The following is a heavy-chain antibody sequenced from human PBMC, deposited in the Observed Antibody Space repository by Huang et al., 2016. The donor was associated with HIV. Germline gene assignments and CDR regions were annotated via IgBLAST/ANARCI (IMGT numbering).Heavy chain of an antibody. CDR1: GYGFSSYW. CDR2: IYPRYAAT. D-gene: IGHD5-18*01. CDR3: ARQVDGFRSHFDF. Sequence: EVLLVQSGAELKEPGESLKISCKASGYGFSSYWIGGVRQKPGKGLEWMGIIYPRYAATKYSPSFDGQVTISADKSTRTAYLQWESLKAPDTAIYFCARQVDGFRSHFDFWGQGTLVSVSS. V-gene: IGHV5-51*01. J-gene: IGHJ4*02.